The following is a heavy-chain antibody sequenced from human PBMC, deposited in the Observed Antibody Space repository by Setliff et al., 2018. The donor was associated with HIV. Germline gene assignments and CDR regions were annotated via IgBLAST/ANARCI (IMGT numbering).Heavy chain of an antibody. Sequence: PSETLSLTCAVSGGSISSSNWWSWVRQPPGKGLEWIREIYHSGGTNYNPPLKSRVTISLDKSKNHFSLELRSVTAADTAVYYCARVITMVWTTFDPWGQGTLVTVSS. CDR2: IYHSGGT. CDR3: ARVITMVWTTFDP. J-gene: IGHJ5*02. D-gene: IGHD3-10*01. V-gene: IGHV4-4*02. CDR1: GGSISSSNW.